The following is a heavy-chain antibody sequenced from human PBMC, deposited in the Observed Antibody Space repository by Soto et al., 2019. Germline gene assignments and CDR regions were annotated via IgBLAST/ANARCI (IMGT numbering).Heavy chain of an antibody. CDR1: GGSISISSYC. Sequence: SETLALACTFSGGSISISSYCWGWIRQPPGKGLEWIGSIYYSGSTYYNPSLKSRVTISVDTSKNQFSLKLSSVTAADTAVYYCATLFYYGSGSYYEPPDYWGQGTMVTVSS. J-gene: IGHJ4*02. V-gene: IGHV4-39*01. CDR3: ATLFYYGSGSYYEPPDY. CDR2: IYYSGST. D-gene: IGHD3-10*01.